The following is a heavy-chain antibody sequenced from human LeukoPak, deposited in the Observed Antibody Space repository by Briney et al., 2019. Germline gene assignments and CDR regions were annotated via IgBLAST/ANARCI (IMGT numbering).Heavy chain of an antibody. CDR3: AREYCSSTSCSVDY. J-gene: IGHJ4*02. Sequence: GGSLRLYCAASGFTVSSNYMSWVRQAPGKGLEWVSVIYSGGSTYYADSVKGRFTISRDNSKNTLYLQMNSLRAEDTAVYYCAREYCSSTSCSVDYWGQGTLVTVSS. CDR2: IYSGGST. CDR1: GFTVSSNY. D-gene: IGHD2-2*01. V-gene: IGHV3-66*02.